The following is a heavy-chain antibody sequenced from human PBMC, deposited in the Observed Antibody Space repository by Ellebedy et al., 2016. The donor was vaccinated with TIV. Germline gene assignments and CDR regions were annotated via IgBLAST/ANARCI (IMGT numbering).Heavy chain of an antibody. CDR3: ARELRGNCDY. CDR2: IGFDGGNT. Sequence: ASVKVSCKASGYTFTSYGISWVRQAPGQGLEWMGIIGFDGGNTGYRQRFQGRVSLTRDTSTNTVYMELSSLRSEDTAIYYCARELRGNCDYWGQGTLVAVSS. D-gene: IGHD2-21*01. V-gene: IGHV1-18*01. J-gene: IGHJ4*02. CDR1: GYTFTSYG.